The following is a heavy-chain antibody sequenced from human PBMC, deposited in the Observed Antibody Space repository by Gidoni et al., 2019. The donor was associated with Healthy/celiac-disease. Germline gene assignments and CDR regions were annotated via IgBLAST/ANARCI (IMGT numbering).Heavy chain of an antibody. CDR2: IWYDGWNK. V-gene: IGHV3-33*01. CDR1: GFTFNRYG. CDR3: ARVPRRYCSGGSCYSSWFDP. J-gene: IGHJ5*02. Sequence: QVQLEESWGGVVQPGMSLRLTCAAPGFTFNRYGMHCVGWAPGKGLEWVAVIWYDGWNKYYADAVKGRFTIARDNSKNTLYLQMNSLRAEDTAVYYCARVPRRYCSGGSCYSSWFDPWGQGTLVTVSS. D-gene: IGHD2-15*01.